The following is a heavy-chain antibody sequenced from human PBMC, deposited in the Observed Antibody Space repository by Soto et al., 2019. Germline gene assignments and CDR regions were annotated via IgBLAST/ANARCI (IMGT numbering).Heavy chain of an antibody. D-gene: IGHD6-6*01. CDR2: INHSGST. CDR1: GGSFSGYY. CDR3: ARGSIAAHSYYYYYMDV. V-gene: IGHV4-34*01. Sequence: QVQLQQWGAGLLKPSETLSLTCAVYGGSFSGYYWSWIRQPPGKGLEWIGEINHSGSTNYNPSLKIRVTISVDTSKNQFSLKLSSVPAADTAVYFCARGSIAAHSYYYYYMDVWGKGTTVTVSS. J-gene: IGHJ6*03.